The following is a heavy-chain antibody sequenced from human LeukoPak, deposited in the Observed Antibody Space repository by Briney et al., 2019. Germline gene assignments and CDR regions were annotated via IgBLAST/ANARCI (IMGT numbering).Heavy chain of an antibody. D-gene: IGHD2-21*01. CDR2: ISSTSSSSYI. CDR1: GFSFSRHP. CDR3: ARVDGEDALDL. V-gene: IGHV3-21*01. J-gene: IGHJ3*01. Sequence: GGSLRLSGAASGFSFSRHPMTWVRQAAGKGLEWVSSISSTSSSSYIFYTDSVKGRFTVSRDNAKNSLYLQMNSLRVEDTAVYFCARVDGEDALDLWGQGTMVTVSS.